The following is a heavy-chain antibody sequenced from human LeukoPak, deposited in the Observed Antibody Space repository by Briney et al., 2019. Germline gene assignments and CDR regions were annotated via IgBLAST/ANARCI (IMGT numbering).Heavy chain of an antibody. CDR2: ISSSSSYI. CDR3: ARAPTSEQQLHFDY. D-gene: IGHD6-13*01. CDR1: GFTFTIYA. Sequence: GGSLRLSCAASGFTFTIYAMSWVRQAPGKGLEWVSSISSSSSYIYYADSVKGRFTISRDNAKNSLYLQMNSLRAEDTAVYYCARAPTSEQQLHFDYWGQGTLVTVSS. J-gene: IGHJ4*02. V-gene: IGHV3-21*01.